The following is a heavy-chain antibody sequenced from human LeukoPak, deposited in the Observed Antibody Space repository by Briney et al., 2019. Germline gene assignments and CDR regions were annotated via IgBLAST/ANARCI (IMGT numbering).Heavy chain of an antibody. CDR3: ARGPSYYDSSGYEGGDYFDY. V-gene: IGHV6-1*01. D-gene: IGHD3-22*01. CDR1: GDSVSSNSAA. CDR2: TYYRSKWYN. J-gene: IGHJ4*02. Sequence: SQTLSLTCAISGDSVSSNSAAWNWIRQSPSRGLEWLGRTYYRSKWYNDYAVSVKSRITIHPDTSKHQFSLQLNSVTPEDTAVYYCARGPSYYDSSGYEGGDYFDYWGQGTLVTVSS.